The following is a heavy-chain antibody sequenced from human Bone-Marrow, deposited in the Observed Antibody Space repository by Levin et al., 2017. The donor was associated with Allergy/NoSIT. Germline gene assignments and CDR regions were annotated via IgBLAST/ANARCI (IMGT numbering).Heavy chain of an antibody. J-gene: IGHJ4*02. CDR2: INHSGST. CDR3: ARGVRGSLWTRGSTIDY. Sequence: PSETLSLTCAVSGGSFSGYYWTWIRQPPGKGLEWIGEINHSGSTKHNPSLKSRLTISVDTSNSQFSLRLSTVTAADTAVYYCARGVRGSLWTRGSTIDYWGQGTLVTVSS. D-gene: IGHD2-21*01. CDR1: GGSFSGYY. V-gene: IGHV4-34*01.